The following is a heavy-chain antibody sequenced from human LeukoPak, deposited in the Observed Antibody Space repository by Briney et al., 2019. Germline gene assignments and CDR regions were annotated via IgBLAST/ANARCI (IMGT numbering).Heavy chain of an antibody. J-gene: IGHJ4*02. CDR2: ISSSSSTI. D-gene: IGHD6-19*01. CDR1: GFTFSSYE. V-gene: IGHV3-48*01. Sequence: GGSLRLSCAASGFTFSSYELNWVRQAPGKGLEWVSYISSSSSTIYYADSVKGRFTISRDNAKNSLYLQMNSLRAEDTAVYYCARDGGIAVAGAFDYWGQGTLVTVSS. CDR3: ARDGGIAVAGAFDY.